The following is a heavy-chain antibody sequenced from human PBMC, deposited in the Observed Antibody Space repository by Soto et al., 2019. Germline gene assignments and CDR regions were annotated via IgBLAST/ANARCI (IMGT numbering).Heavy chain of an antibody. V-gene: IGHV4-4*07. J-gene: IGHJ6*02. CDR1: GGSISSYY. CDR2: IYTSGST. Sequence: SETLSLTCTASGGSISSYYWSLIRQPAGKGLEWIGRIYTSGSTSYNPSLKSRVTMSVDTSKNQFSLKLNSVTAADTAVYYCSSSQEENYYYYSGLDVWGQGTTVTVSS. CDR3: SSSQEENYYYYSGLDV.